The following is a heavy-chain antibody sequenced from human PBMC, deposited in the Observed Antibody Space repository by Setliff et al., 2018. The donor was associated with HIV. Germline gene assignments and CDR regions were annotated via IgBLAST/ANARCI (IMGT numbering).Heavy chain of an antibody. V-gene: IGHV4-61*08. CDR3: ARELRHYSDNSAYYSYFDY. CDR2: IYYNGST. D-gene: IGHD3-22*01. Sequence: SETLSLTCTVSGGSISGGGYYWSWIRQHPGKGLDWIAYIYYNGSTNSNPSLKSRLTILVDTSKNQFSLKLTSVTAADTAVYYCARELRHYSDNSAYYSYFDYWGQGTLVTVSS. J-gene: IGHJ4*02. CDR1: GGSISGGGYY.